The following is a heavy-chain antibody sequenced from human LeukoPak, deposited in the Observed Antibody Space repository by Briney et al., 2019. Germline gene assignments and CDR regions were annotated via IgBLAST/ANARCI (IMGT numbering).Heavy chain of an antibody. D-gene: IGHD4-17*01. CDR2: ISSSGTYI. CDR3: ARINYGDYFDY. CDR1: GLTFSSYS. V-gene: IGHV3-21*01. J-gene: IGHJ4*02. Sequence: GGSLRLSCAASGLTFSSYSMTWVRQAPGKGLEWVSSISSSGTYIYYADSMKGRFTISRDNAKNSLYLQMNSLRAEDTAVYYCARINYGDYFDYWGQGTLVTVSS.